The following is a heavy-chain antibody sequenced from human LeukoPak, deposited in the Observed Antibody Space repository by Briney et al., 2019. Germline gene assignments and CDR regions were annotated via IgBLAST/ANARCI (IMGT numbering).Heavy chain of an antibody. CDR2: ISSSGSTI. CDR3: AKVTYGSGTYGAFDS. V-gene: IGHV3-48*03. CDR1: GFTFSNE. D-gene: IGHD3-10*01. Sequence: GGSLRLSCAASGFTFSNEMNWVRQAPGKGLEWVSYISSSGSTIYYADSVKGRFTISRDNSKNTLYLQMNSLRAEDTAVYYCAKVTYGSGTYGAFDSWGQGTLVTVSS. J-gene: IGHJ4*02.